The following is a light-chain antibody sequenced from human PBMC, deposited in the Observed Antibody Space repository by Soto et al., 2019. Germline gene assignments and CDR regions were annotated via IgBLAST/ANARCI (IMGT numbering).Light chain of an antibody. Sequence: EIVMTQSPVTLSVSPGERATLSCRASQSVSSNLAWYQQKPGQAPRLLMSGASTRATGIPARFSGSGSGTDFTLTISSPQSEDFAVYYCQQYNNWPLTFGGGTKVDIK. J-gene: IGKJ4*01. CDR1: QSVSSN. V-gene: IGKV3-15*01. CDR3: QQYNNWPLT. CDR2: GAS.